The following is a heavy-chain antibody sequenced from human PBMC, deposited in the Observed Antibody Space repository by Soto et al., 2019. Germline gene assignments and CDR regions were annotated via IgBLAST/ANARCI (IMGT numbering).Heavy chain of an antibody. CDR1: GGSFSGYY. CDR3: ASASNRKAFDI. Sequence: PSETLSLTCAVYGGSFSGYYWSWIRQPPGKGLEWIGEINHSGSTNYNPSLKSRVTISVDTSKNQFSLKLSSVTAADTAVYYCASASNRKAFDIWGQGTMVTVSS. V-gene: IGHV4-34*01. J-gene: IGHJ3*02. CDR2: INHSGST.